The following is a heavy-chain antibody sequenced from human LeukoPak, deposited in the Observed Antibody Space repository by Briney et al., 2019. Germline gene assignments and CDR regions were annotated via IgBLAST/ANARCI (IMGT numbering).Heavy chain of an antibody. D-gene: IGHD3-22*01. CDR1: GGSISSSSYY. J-gene: IGHJ3*02. CDR2: IYHSGST. Sequence: PSETLYLTCTVSGGSISSSSYYWGWIRQPPGKGLEWIGSIYHSGSTYYNPSLKSRVTISVDTSKNQFSLKLSSVTAADTAVYYCARDRHYYDSSGYQGAFDIWGQGTMVTVSS. CDR3: ARDRHYYDSSGYQGAFDI. V-gene: IGHV4-39*07.